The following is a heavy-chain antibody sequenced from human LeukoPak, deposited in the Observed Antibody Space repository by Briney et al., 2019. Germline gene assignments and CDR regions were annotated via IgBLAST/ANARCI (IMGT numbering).Heavy chain of an antibody. J-gene: IGHJ5*02. D-gene: IGHD2-2*01. CDR1: GFTFSTYA. CDR2: INDSGYST. CDR3: ATAYCSSTSCPT. V-gene: IGHV3-23*01. Sequence: GGSLRLSCAASGFTFSTYAMSWVRQAPGKGLEWVSSINDSGYSTYHADSVKGRFTISRDNSKHTLYLLMNNLRAEDTAIFYCATAYCSSTSCPTWGQGTLVTVSS.